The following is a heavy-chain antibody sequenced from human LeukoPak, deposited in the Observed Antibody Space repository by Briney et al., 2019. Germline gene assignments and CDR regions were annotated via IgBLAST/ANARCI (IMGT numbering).Heavy chain of an antibody. J-gene: IGHJ4*02. V-gene: IGHV1-18*04. CDR1: GYAFNFYG. Sequence: ASVKVSCKTSGYAFNFYGLNWVRQAPGQGLEWMGFISLNNGNTHYEQKFQGRVTMASDTSTNTASLEVKSLRSDDTAVYYCQRITIFGVVMDFDYWGQGTLVTVSS. CDR3: QRITIFGVVMDFDY. D-gene: IGHD3-3*01. CDR2: ISLNNGNT.